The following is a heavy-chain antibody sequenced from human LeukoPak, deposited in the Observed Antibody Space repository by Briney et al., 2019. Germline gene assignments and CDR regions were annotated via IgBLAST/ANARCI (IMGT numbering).Heavy chain of an antibody. Sequence: GGSLRLSCAASGFTFDDYAMHWVRQAPGKGLEWVSGISWNSGSIGYADSVKGRFTISRDNSKNTLYLQMNSLRAEDTAVYYCAKASGTVTTSLGYWGQGTLVTVSS. J-gene: IGHJ4*02. CDR1: GFTFDDYA. V-gene: IGHV3-9*01. CDR2: ISWNSGSI. CDR3: AKASGTVTTSLGY. D-gene: IGHD4-17*01.